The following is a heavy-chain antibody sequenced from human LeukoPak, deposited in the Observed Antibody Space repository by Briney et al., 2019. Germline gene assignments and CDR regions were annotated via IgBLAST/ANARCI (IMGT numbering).Heavy chain of an antibody. CDR1: GGSIRGYY. D-gene: IGHD5-18*01. CDR3: ARTAMAKSYYYMDV. Sequence: SETLSLTCNVSGGSIRGYYWSGIRQPPGKGLEWIGYIYSSGSTNYNPSLKSRVTMSVDTSKNQFSLKVSSVTAADTAVYYCARTAMAKSYYYMDVWGKGTTVTVSS. CDR2: IYSSGST. V-gene: IGHV4-59*01. J-gene: IGHJ6*03.